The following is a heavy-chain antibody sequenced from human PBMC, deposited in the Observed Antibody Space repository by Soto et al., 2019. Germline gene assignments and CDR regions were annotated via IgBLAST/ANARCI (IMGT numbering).Heavy chain of an antibody. CDR3: ARDAIPYNGRDDAFDL. J-gene: IGHJ3*01. CDR2: IGPFEAHAP. Sequence: EVQLLESGGDLVHPGGTLILSGVGSGYPFGDYAMRWVRQAPGKGLEWVSAIGPFEAHAPAYAASVKGRFTITRDNSTNIPFPQMTNLRAGDTGVYYCARDAIPYNGRDDAFDLWGQGTVVTVSS. D-gene: IGHD2-8*01. CDR1: GYPFGDYA. V-gene: IGHV3-23*01.